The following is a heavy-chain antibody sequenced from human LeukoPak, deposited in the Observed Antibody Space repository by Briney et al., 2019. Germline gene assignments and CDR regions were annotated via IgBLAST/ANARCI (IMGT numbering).Heavy chain of an antibody. CDR2: TSAYNGNT. V-gene: IGHV1-18*04. CDR3: ARVAGYDLWSGLSYYLDY. J-gene: IGHJ4*02. D-gene: IGHD3-3*01. CDR1: GYTFTSYY. Sequence: GASVKVSCKASGYTFTSYYMHWVRQAPGQGLEWMGWTSAYNGNTNYAQKLQGRVTMTTDTSTSTAYMELRSLRSDDTAVYYCARVAGYDLWSGLSYYLDYWGQGTLVTVSS.